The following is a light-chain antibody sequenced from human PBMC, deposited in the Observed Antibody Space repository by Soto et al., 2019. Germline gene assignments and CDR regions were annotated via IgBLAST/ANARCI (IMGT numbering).Light chain of an antibody. Sequence: EIVLTQSPGTLSLSPGERATLSCRASQSVSSSYLAWYQQKPGQAPRLLIYGASSRATGIPDRFSGSGSGTDFTLTISRLEPEDFAVYYCQQYGNSRNTFGQGTKLEIK. CDR3: QQYGNSRNT. J-gene: IGKJ2*01. CDR1: QSVSSSY. CDR2: GAS. V-gene: IGKV3-20*01.